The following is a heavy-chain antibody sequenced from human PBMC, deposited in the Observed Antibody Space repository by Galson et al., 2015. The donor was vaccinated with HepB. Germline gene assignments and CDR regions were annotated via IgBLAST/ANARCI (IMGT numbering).Heavy chain of an antibody. CDR3: ARETVWNPAHKDAFDI. V-gene: IGHV6-1*01. CDR2: TYYRSKWYN. J-gene: IGHJ3*02. Sequence: CAISGDSVSSNSAAWNWIRQSPSRGLEWLGRTYYRSKWYNDYAVSVKSRITINPDTSKNQFSLQLNSVTPEDTAVYYCARETVWNPAHKDAFDIWGQGTMVTVSS. CDR1: GDSVSSNSAA. D-gene: IGHD1-1*01.